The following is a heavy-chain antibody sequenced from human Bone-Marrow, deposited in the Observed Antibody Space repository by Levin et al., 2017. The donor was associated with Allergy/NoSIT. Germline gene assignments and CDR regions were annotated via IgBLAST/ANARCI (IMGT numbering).Heavy chain of an antibody. CDR2: IHPRDSDT. CDR3: ARVAYSSTWSAFFDL. Sequence: KCGESLKISCTGSGYSFSSYFITWVRQMPGKGLEWMGIIHPRDSDTTYSPSFQGQVTISADKSIGTAYLQWSSLKASDTAMYYCARVAYSSTWSAFFDLWGRGTLVTVPS. J-gene: IGHJ4*02. V-gene: IGHV5-51*01. D-gene: IGHD6-13*01. CDR1: GYSFSSYF.